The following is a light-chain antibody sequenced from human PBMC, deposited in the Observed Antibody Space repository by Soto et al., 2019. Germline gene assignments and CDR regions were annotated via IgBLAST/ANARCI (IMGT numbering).Light chain of an antibody. CDR2: DVT. V-gene: IGLV2-8*01. Sequence: ALTQSPSASGSPGQSVTISCTGTSSDIGGYNSVSWYQQHPGKAPKVMIYDVTKRPSGVPDRFSGSKSGNTASLTVSALQAEDEADYYCSSYTYTKSLVFGTGTKVTVL. J-gene: IGLJ1*01. CDR3: SSYTYTKSLV. CDR1: SSDIGGYNS.